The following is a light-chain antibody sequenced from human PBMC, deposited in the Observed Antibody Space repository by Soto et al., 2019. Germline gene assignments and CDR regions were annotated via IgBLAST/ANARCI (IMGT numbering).Light chain of an antibody. J-gene: IGLJ1*01. CDR2: EVT. V-gene: IGLV2-14*01. CDR1: SSDVGGYNY. Sequence: QSVLTQPASVSGSPGQSITVSCTGTSSDVGGYNYVSWYQHHPGKAPKLMIYEVTNRPSGVSNRFSGSKSDNTASLTISGLQAEDEADYYCTSYTSSSTPYVFGTGTQLTVL. CDR3: TSYTSSSTPYV.